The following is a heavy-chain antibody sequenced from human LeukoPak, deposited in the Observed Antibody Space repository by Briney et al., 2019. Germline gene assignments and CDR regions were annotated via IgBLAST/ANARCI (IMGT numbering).Heavy chain of an antibody. CDR3: ARTHYDFWSGYYTQGAEYFQH. CDR2: IIPIFGTA. CDR1: GGTFSNYA. Sequence: SVKVSCKASGGTFSNYAISWVRQAPGQGLEWMGGIIPIFGTANYAQKFQGRVTITADESTSTAYMELSSLRSEDTAVYYCARTHYDFWSGYYTQGAEYFQHWGQGTLVTVSS. J-gene: IGHJ1*01. V-gene: IGHV1-69*01. D-gene: IGHD3-3*01.